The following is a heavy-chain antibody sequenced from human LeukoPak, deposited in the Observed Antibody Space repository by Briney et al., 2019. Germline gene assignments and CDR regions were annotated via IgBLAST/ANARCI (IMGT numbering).Heavy chain of an antibody. CDR3: ARTRDYDLWSGYDYFDY. D-gene: IGHD3-3*01. J-gene: IGHJ4*02. Sequence: GESLKISCKGSGYSFTSYWIGWVRQMPGKGLEWMGINYPGDSDTRYSPSFQGQVTISADKSISTAYLQWSSLKASDTAMYYCARTRDYDLWSGYDYFDYWGQGTLVTVSS. CDR1: GYSFTSYW. V-gene: IGHV5-51*01. CDR2: NYPGDSDT.